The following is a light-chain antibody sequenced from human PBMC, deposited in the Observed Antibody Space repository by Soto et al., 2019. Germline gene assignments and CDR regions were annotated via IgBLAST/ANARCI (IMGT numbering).Light chain of an antibody. V-gene: IGKV3-20*01. CDR1: RSVISGY. CDR2: GAS. J-gene: IGKJ4*01. CDR3: QHYADSPT. Sequence: EIVLTQSPGTLSLSPGERATVSCRASRSVISGYVAWYQQKPGQSPRLVIFGASTRATGIPDRFSGGGSGTDFTLTISGLEPEDFAVYYFQHYADSPTFGGGTKVEI.